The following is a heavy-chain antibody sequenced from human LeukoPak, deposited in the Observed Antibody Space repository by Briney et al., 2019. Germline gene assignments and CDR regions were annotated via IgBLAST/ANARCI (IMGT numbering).Heavy chain of an antibody. J-gene: IGHJ4*02. CDR3: ARGGYYAGSGTYGFFDY. CDR2: INTETGNP. D-gene: IGHD3-10*01. V-gene: IGHV7-4-1*02. Sequence: ASVKVSCTASGYTFISYAMNWVRQAPGQGLEWMGWINTETGNPTYAQGFTGQFVFSVDTSVNTAYLQISSLRTEDTAVYYCARGGYYAGSGTYGFFDYWGQGSLVTVSS. CDR1: GYTFISYA.